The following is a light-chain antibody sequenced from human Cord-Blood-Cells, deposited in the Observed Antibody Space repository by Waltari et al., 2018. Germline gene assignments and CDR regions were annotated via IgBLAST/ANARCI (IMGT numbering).Light chain of an antibody. Sequence: QSALTQPAPVSGYPGQSITISCPGPSRDVGGFNYVSWYQQHPGKAPKLMIYDVSNRPAGVSNRFSGSKSGNTASLTISGLQAEDEADYYCSSYTSSSTWVFGGGTKLTVL. CDR1: SRDVGGFNY. CDR3: SSYTSSSTWV. CDR2: DVS. J-gene: IGLJ3*02. V-gene: IGLV2-14*03.